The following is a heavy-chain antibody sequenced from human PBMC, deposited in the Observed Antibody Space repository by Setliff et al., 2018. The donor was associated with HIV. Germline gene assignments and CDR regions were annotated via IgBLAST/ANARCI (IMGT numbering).Heavy chain of an antibody. CDR3: ARLAGQRTVAAADYFFDY. J-gene: IGHJ4*02. V-gene: IGHV4-38-2*01. CDR2: IYHSGHS. Sequence: ETLSLTCAVSGYSISSGYYWGWIRQPPGKGLEWIGIIYHSGHSFYSPSLQNRVSLSLDTSKNQFSLTLNSLTAADTAVYYCARLAGQRTVAAADYFFDYWGQGALVTVSS. CDR1: GYSISSGYY. D-gene: IGHD6-13*01.